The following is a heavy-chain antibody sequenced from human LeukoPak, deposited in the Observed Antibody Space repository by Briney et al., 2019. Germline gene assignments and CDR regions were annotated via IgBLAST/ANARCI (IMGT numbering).Heavy chain of an antibody. CDR1: GFTFDDYA. V-gene: IGHV3-9*01. J-gene: IGHJ4*02. D-gene: IGHD3-10*01. CDR2: ISWNSGSI. Sequence: GGSLRLSCAASGFTFDDYAMHWVRQAPGKGLEWVSGISWNSGSIGYADSVKGRFTISRDNAKNSLYLQMNSLRAEDTALYYCAKDSDYGSGSYYFDYWGQGTLVTVSS. CDR3: AKDSDYGSGSYYFDY.